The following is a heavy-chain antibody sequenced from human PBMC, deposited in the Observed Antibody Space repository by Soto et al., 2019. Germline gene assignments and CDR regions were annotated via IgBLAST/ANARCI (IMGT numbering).Heavy chain of an antibody. D-gene: IGHD6-19*01. CDR3: ARDKGIAVAGPLDY. V-gene: IGHV3-30-3*01. J-gene: IGHJ4*02. CDR2: ISYDGSNK. CDR1: GFTFSSYA. Sequence: QVQLVESGGGVVQPGRSLRLSCAASGFTFSSYAMHWVRQAPGKGLEWVAVISYDGSNKYYADSVKGRFTISRDNSKNTLYLKMNSLRAEDTAVYYCARDKGIAVAGPLDYWGQGTLVTVSS.